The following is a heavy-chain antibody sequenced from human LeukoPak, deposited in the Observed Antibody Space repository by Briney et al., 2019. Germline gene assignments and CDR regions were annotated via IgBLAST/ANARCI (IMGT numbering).Heavy chain of an antibody. Sequence: GGSLRLSCAASGFTFSSYGMHWVRQAPGKGLEWVALISYDGSNKYYADSVKGRFTISRDNSKNTLYLQMNSLRADDTAVYYCAKQMSTVTFTPFDYWGQGTLVTVSS. CDR1: GFTFSSYG. D-gene: IGHD3-16*01. CDR2: ISYDGSNK. J-gene: IGHJ4*02. CDR3: AKQMSTVTFTPFDY. V-gene: IGHV3-30*18.